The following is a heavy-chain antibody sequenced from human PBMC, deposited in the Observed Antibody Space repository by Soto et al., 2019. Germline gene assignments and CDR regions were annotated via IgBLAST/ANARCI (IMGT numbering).Heavy chain of an antibody. V-gene: IGHV4-31*03. CDR2: IYYSGST. J-gene: IGHJ5*02. Sequence: SETLSLTCTVSGGSISSGGYYWSWIRQHPGKGLEWIGYIYYSGSTYYNPSLKSRVTISVDTSKNQFSLKLSSVTAADTAVYYCARGRTGCSGGSCRTDWFDPWGQGTLVTVSS. CDR3: ARGRTGCSGGSCRTDWFDP. CDR1: GGSISSGGYY. D-gene: IGHD2-15*01.